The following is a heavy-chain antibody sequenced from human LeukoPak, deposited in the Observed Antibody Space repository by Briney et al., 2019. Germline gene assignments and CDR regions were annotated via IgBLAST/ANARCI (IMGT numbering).Heavy chain of an antibody. CDR1: GYTFTGYY. J-gene: IGHJ3*02. CDR3: ARDRGQAYCGGDCYSGAFDI. CDR2: INPNSGGT. V-gene: IGHV1-2*02. Sequence: ASVKVSCKASGYTFTGYYIHWVRQAPGQGPEWMGWINPNSGGTNYAQKFQGRVTMTRDTSISTAYMELSRLRSDDTAVYYCARDRGQAYCGGDCYSGAFDIWGQGTMVTVSS. D-gene: IGHD2-21*01.